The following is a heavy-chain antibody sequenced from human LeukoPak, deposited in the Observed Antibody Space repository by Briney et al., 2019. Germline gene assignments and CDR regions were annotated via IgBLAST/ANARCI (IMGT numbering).Heavy chain of an antibody. V-gene: IGHV3-23*01. CDR1: GFTFSSYA. D-gene: IGHD3-22*01. Sequence: PGGSLRLSCAASGFTFSSYAMSWVRQAPGKGLEWVSAISGSGGSTYYADSVKGRFTISRDNSKNTLYLQMNSLRAEDTAVYYCANQRESETYYYDSSGYYYVFYWGQGTLVTVSS. CDR2: ISGSGGST. CDR3: ANQRESETYYYDSSGYYYVFY. J-gene: IGHJ4*02.